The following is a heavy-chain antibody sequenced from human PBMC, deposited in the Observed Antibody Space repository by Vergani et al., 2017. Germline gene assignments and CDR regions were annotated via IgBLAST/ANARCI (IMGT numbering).Heavy chain of an antibody. CDR1: GFTFDDYA. CDR2: ISWNSGSI. D-gene: IGHD3-3*01. V-gene: IGHV3-9*01. J-gene: IGHJ2*01. Sequence: EVQLVESGGGLVQPGRSLRLSCAASGFTFDDYAMHWVRQAPGKGLEWVSGISWNSGSIGYADSVKGRFTISRDNAKNSLYLQMNSLRAEDTALYYCAKVHYDFWSGYPNLSPFDLWGRGTLVTVSS. CDR3: AKVHYDFWSGYPNLSPFDL.